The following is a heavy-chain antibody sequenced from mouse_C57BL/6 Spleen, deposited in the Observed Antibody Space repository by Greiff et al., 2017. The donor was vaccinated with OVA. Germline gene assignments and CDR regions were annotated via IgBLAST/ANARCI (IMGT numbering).Heavy chain of an antibody. V-gene: IGHV1-78*01. Sequence: QVQLQQSDAELVKPGASVKISCKVSGYTFTDHTIHWMKQRPEQGLEWIGYIYPRDGSTKYNEKFKGKATLTADKSSSTAYMQLNSLTSEDSADYFGAKSGYNGSSYGYAMDYWGQGTSVTVSS. D-gene: IGHD1-1*01. CDR1: GYTFTDHT. CDR3: AKSGYNGSSYGYAMDY. CDR2: IYPRDGST. J-gene: IGHJ4*01.